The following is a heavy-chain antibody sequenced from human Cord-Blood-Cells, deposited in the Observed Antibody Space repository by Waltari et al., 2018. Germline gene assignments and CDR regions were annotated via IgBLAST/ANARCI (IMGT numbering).Heavy chain of an antibody. D-gene: IGHD5-18*01. CDR1: GGTFSSYA. CDR2: IIPIFGTA. V-gene: IGHV1-69*01. CDR3: ARWTTAMVTYFDY. Sequence: VQLVQSGVEVKKPGSSVKVSCKASGGTFSSYAISWVRQAPGQGLEWMGGIIPIFGTANYPREFQGRVTITADESTSAAYMERSSLRSEDTAVYYCARWTTAMVTYFDYWGQGTLVTVSS. J-gene: IGHJ4*02.